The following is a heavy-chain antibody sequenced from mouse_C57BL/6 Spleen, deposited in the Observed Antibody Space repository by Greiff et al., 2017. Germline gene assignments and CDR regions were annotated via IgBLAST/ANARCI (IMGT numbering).Heavy chain of an antibody. CDR3: ARGLLLSYYFDY. V-gene: IGHV1-7*01. CDR2: LNPSSGYT. CDR1: GYTFTSYW. Sequence: VQLQQSGAELAKPGASVKLSCKASGYTFTSYWMHWVKQRPGQGLEWIGHLNPSSGYTKYNQKFKDKATLTADKSSSTAYMQLSSLTYEDSAVYYCARGLLLSYYFDYWGQGTTLTVSS. J-gene: IGHJ2*01. D-gene: IGHD2-3*01.